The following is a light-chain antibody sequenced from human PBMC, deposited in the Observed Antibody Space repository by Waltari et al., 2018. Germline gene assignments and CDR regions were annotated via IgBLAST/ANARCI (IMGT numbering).Light chain of an antibody. CDR1: SSNPGAGYD. J-gene: IGLJ2*01. V-gene: IGLV1-40*01. CDR2: HNL. Sequence: QSVLTQPPSVSGAPGQRVIISCTGSSSNPGAGYDVHWYQQLPGTAPKLLLYHNLNRPSGVPDRFSGAKSGTSASLAITWLQADEEAVYFCQSFDMRLGGHVVFGGGTKLTVL. CDR3: QSFDMRLGGHVV.